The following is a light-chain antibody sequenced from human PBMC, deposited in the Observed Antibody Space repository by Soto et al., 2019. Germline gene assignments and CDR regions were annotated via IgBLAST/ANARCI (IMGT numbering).Light chain of an antibody. J-gene: IGLJ1*01. Sequence: QSVLTQPPSVSGAPGQRVTISCTGSSSNIGAVYDVSWYQQLPGTAPKFLIYGNTDRPSGVPDRFSGSKSGTSASLAITGLQAEDEADYYCQSYDSSLSGYVFGTGTKVTVL. V-gene: IGLV1-40*01. CDR3: QSYDSSLSGYV. CDR1: SSNIGAVYD. CDR2: GNT.